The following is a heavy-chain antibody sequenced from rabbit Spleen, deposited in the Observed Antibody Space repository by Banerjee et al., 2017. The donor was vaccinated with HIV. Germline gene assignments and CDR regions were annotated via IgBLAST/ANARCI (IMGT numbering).Heavy chain of an antibody. V-gene: IGHV1S7*01. Sequence: QLKETGGGLVQPGGSLTLSCKASGFDFTTYYMSWVRQAPGKGLEWIGYIVPIFGGTYYASWVNGRFTISSHNAQNTLYLQLNSLTAADTATYFCVREAGYGGYGDANLWGPGTLVTVS. J-gene: IGHJ4*01. CDR1: GFDFTTYY. CDR3: VREAGYGGYGDANL. CDR2: IVPIFGGT. D-gene: IGHD6-1*01.